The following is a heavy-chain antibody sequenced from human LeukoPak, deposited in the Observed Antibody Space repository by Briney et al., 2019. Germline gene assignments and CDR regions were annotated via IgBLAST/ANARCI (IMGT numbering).Heavy chain of an antibody. Sequence: GGSLRLSSAASGFTFSSYAMHWVRQAPGKGLEWVAVISYDGSNKYYADSVKGRFTISRDNSKNTLYLQMNSLRAEDTAVYYCARPDYYDSSGYYPSAFDIWGQGTMVTVSS. CDR3: ARPDYYDSSGYYPSAFDI. J-gene: IGHJ3*02. V-gene: IGHV3-30*04. D-gene: IGHD3-22*01. CDR2: ISYDGSNK. CDR1: GFTFSSYA.